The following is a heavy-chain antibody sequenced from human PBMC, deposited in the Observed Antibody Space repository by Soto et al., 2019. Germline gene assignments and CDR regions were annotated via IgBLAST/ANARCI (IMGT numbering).Heavy chain of an antibody. D-gene: IGHD6-13*01. V-gene: IGHV4-59*01. CDR3: ARGNDSSSWYRRIYGMDV. CDR1: GGSISSYY. J-gene: IGHJ6*02. CDR2: IYYSGST. Sequence: QVQLQESGPGLVKPSETLSLTCTVSGGSISSYYCSWIRQPPGKGLEWIGYIYYSGSTNYNPSLKRRVTISVDTAKNQFSLKLSSVTAADTAVYYCARGNDSSSWYRRIYGMDVWGQGTTVTVSS.